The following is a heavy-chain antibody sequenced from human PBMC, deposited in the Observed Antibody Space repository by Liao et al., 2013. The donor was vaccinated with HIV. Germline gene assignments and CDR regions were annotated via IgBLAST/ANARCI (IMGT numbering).Heavy chain of an antibody. D-gene: IGHD2-2*01. V-gene: IGHV4-4*07. Sequence: QEQLQESGPGLVKSSETLSLTCSVSRGSIGSHFWNWIRQPAGKGLEWIGRVYTSGSTNYNPSLKSRVTMSVDTSKNQFSLKLSSVTAADTAVYYCARGSERVVPAAMGWFDPWGQGTLVTVFS. CDR1: RGSIGSHF. CDR2: VYTSGST. J-gene: IGHJ5*02. CDR3: ARGSERVVPAAMGWFDP.